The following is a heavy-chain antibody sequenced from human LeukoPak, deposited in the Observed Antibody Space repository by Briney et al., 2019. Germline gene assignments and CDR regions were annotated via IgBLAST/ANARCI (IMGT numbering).Heavy chain of an antibody. CDR3: ARGRDYYDSSGYYYEGTIVDY. J-gene: IGHJ4*02. CDR2: IYYSGST. CDR1: GGSISSYY. Sequence: SETLSLTCTVSGGSISSYYWSWIRQPPGKGLEWIGYIYYSGSTNYNLSLKSRVTISVDTSKNQFSLKLSSVTAADTAVYYCARGRDYYDSSGYYYEGTIVDYWGQGTLVTVSP. V-gene: IGHV4-59*01. D-gene: IGHD3-22*01.